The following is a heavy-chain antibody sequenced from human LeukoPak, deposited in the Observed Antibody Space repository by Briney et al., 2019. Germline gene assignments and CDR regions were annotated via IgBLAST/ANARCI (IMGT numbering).Heavy chain of an antibody. CDR2: MNPNSGNT. CDR1: GYTFTSHH. Sequence: ASVKVSCKASGYTFTSHHINWVRQAAGQGLEWMGWMNPNSGNTGYAQKFQGRVTITRNTSISTAYMELSSLRSEDTAVYYCARGLWVGDYYYYMDVWGKGTTVTVSS. CDR3: ARGLWVGDYYYYMDV. V-gene: IGHV1-8*01. J-gene: IGHJ6*03. D-gene: IGHD3-16*01.